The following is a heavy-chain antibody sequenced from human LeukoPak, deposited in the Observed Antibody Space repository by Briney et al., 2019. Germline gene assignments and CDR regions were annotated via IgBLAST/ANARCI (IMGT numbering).Heavy chain of an antibody. CDR3: AKGGGSDFFDY. CDR2: ISSNAYST. D-gene: IGHD5-12*01. Sequence: GGSLRLSCAASGFAFGSYAMSWVRQAPGKGLEWVAAISSNAYSTYYADSLKGPFTISRDNSKNTLYLQMNSLRSDDTAVYYCAKGGGSDFFDYWGQGALVTVSS. J-gene: IGHJ4*02. CDR1: GFAFGSYA. V-gene: IGHV3-23*01.